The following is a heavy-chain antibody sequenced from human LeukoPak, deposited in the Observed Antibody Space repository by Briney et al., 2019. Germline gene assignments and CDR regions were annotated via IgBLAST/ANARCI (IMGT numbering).Heavy chain of an antibody. D-gene: IGHD5-18*01. Sequence: ASVKVSCKASGYTFTSYDINWVRQATGQGLEWMGWMNPNSGNTGYAQKFQGRVTITRNTSISTAYMELSSLRSEDTAVHYCARRLGYTAMVTRFDPWGQGTLVTVSS. CDR1: GYTFTSYD. J-gene: IGHJ5*02. CDR3: ARRLGYTAMVTRFDP. CDR2: MNPNSGNT. V-gene: IGHV1-8*03.